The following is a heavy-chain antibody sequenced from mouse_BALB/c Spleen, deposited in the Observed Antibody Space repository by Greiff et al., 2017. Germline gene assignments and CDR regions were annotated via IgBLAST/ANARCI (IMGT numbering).Heavy chain of an antibody. V-gene: IGHV4-1*02. D-gene: IGHD2-3*01. Sequence: EVKLLESGGGLVQPGGSLKLSCAASGFDFSRYWMSWVRQAPGKGLEWIGEINPDSSTINYTPSLKDKFIISRDNAKTTLYLQMSKVRSEDTALYYCARPGDGYYAMDYWGQGTSVTVSS. CDR3: ARPGDGYYAMDY. CDR1: GFDFSRYW. CDR2: INPDSSTI. J-gene: IGHJ4*01.